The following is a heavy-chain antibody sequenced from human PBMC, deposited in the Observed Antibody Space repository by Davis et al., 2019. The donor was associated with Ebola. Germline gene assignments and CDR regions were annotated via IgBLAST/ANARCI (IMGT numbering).Heavy chain of an antibody. CDR3: AGGRSSSWFK. CDR1: GYTFISYA. Sequence: ASVTVSCKASGYTFISYAPSWVRQAPGQGLEWMGWMNPNSGNTGYAQKFQGRVTMTRNTSISTAYMELSSLRSEDTAVYYCAGGRSSSWFKWGQGTLVTVSS. V-gene: IGHV1-8*02. J-gene: IGHJ4*02. CDR2: MNPNSGNT. D-gene: IGHD6-13*01.